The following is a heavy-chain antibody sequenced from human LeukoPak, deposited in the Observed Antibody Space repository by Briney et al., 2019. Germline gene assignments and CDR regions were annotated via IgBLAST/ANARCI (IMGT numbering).Heavy chain of an antibody. CDR1: GSTFDDYG. CDR2: INWNGGST. CDR3: ARDGRDGYSPFDY. Sequence: PGGSLRLSCTASGSTFDDYGMSWVRQAPGEGLEWVSGINWNGGSTGYADSVKGRFTISRDNAKNSLYLQMNSLRAEDTALYYCARDGRDGYSPFDYWGQGTLVTVSS. V-gene: IGHV3-20*04. J-gene: IGHJ4*02. D-gene: IGHD5-24*01.